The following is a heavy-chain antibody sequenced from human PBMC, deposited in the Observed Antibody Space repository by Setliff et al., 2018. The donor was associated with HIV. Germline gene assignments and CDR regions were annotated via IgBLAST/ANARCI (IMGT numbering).Heavy chain of an antibody. V-gene: IGHV3-49*03. J-gene: IGHJ4*02. Sequence: LSCATSGFTFGEYPMGWFRQAPGKGLEWVSFIRTKNYRGTTGYAASVKGRFTISRDDSENSLYLQMNSLKTEDTAVYYCARGPASGDYSYYFDYWGQGTLVTVSS. D-gene: IGHD3-22*01. CDR2: IRTKNYRGTT. CDR1: GFTFGEYP. CDR3: ARGPASGDYSYYFDY.